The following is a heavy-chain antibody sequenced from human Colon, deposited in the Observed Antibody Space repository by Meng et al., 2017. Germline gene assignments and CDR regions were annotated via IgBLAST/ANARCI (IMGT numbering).Heavy chain of an antibody. CDR3: ARGVAGGLGIHFDY. CDR1: GWSFRGYY. V-gene: IGHV4-34*01. Sequence: QVQLQGLGAGLLELSEALSRTGAGYGWSFRGYYWNWIRQSPGKGLEWIGQINHSGRTIYYPSLKSRVTTSIDTSKNQFSLNLTSATAADTAVYYCARGVAGGLGIHFDYWGQGTLVTVSS. D-gene: IGHD3-16*01. CDR2: INHSGRT. J-gene: IGHJ4*02.